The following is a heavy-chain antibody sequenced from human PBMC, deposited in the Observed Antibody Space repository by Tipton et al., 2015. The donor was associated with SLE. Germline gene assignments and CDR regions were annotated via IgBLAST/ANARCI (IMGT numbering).Heavy chain of an antibody. CDR3: ARDGDTATLDY. Sequence: TLSLTRTVSGGSISSYYWSWIRQPPGKGLEWIGYIYYSGSTNYNPSLKSRVTISVDTSKNQFSLKLSSVTAADTAVYYCARDGDTATLDYWGQGTLVTVSS. D-gene: IGHD5-18*01. J-gene: IGHJ4*02. V-gene: IGHV4-59*01. CDR1: GGSISSYY. CDR2: IYYSGST.